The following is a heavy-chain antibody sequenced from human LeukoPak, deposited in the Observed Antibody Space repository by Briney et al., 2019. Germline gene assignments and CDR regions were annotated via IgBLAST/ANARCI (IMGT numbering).Heavy chain of an antibody. CDR3: AREVADYGGYYYYHYMDV. J-gene: IGHJ6*03. CDR1: GGSISSYY. CDR2: IYYSGST. V-gene: IGHV4-59*12. D-gene: IGHD4-23*01. Sequence: SEILSLTCTVSGGSISSYYWSWIRQPPGKGLEWIGYIYYSGSTNYNPSLKSRVTMSVDTSKNQFSLKLSSVTAADTAMYYCAREVADYGGYYYYHYMDVWGKGTTVTISS.